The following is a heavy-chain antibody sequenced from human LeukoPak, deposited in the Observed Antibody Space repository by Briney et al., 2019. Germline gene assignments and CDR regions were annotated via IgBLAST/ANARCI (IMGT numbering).Heavy chain of an antibody. CDR3: ARDRPPKIVGSIDY. CDR1: GFTFSSYA. V-gene: IGHV3-21*01. D-gene: IGHD3-16*02. Sequence: GRSLRLSCAASGFTFSSYAMNWVRQAPGKGLEWVSSISSSSSYIYYADSVKGRFTISRDNAKNSLYLQMNSLRAEDTAVYYCARDRPPKIVGSIDYWGQGTLVTVSS. CDR2: ISSSSSYI. J-gene: IGHJ4*02.